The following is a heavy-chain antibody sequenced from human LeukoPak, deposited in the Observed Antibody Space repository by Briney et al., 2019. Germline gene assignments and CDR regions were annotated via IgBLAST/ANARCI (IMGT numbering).Heavy chain of an antibody. CDR3: ARPLYSSGWYS. V-gene: IGHV4-39*02. Sequence: WIRQPPGKGLEWIGTIYYYGTTYYNPSLKSRVTMSVDTSKNHFSLKLHSVTAADTAVYYCARPLYSSGWYSWGQGSLVTVSS. D-gene: IGHD6-19*01. J-gene: IGHJ4*02. CDR2: IYYYGTT.